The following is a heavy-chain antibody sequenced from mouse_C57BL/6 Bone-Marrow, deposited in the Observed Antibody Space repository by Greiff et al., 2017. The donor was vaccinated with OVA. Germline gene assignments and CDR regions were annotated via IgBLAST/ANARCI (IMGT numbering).Heavy chain of an antibody. Sequence: QVQLQQPGAELVMPGASVKLSCTASGYTFTSYWMHWVKQRPGQGLEWIGEIDPSDSYTNYNQKFKGKSTLTVDKSSSTAYMQLSSLTSEDSAVYYCARSADYWGQGTTLTVSA. CDR3: ARSADY. CDR1: GYTFTSYW. V-gene: IGHV1-69*01. CDR2: IDPSDSYT. J-gene: IGHJ2*01.